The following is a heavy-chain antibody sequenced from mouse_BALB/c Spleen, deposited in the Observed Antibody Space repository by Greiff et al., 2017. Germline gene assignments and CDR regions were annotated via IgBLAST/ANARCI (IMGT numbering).Heavy chain of an antibody. Sequence: AHLVESGAELERPGASVTLSCKASGYTFTDYYINWVKQRTGQGLEWIGEIYPGSGNTYYNEKFKGKATLTADKSSSTAYMQLSSLTSEDSAVYFCARRVGLNLPYWGQGTLVTVSA. CDR2: IYPGSGNT. J-gene: IGHJ3*01. V-gene: IGHV1-77*01. D-gene: IGHD1-1*01. CDR3: ARRVGLNLPY. CDR1: GYTFTDYY.